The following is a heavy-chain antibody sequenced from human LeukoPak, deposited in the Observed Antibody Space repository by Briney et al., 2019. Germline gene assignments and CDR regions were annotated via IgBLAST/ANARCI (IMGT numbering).Heavy chain of an antibody. CDR3: AREAGPAYCSTTSCLNWFDP. CDR2: IKQDGSEK. D-gene: IGHD2-2*01. Sequence: GGSLRLSCEASRFTFSSSWMSWVRKAPGKGLEWLDNIKQDGSEKYYVDSVKGRFTISRDNAKISLYLEMNSLRAEDTAVYYCAREAGPAYCSTTSCLNWFDPWGQGTLVTVSS. J-gene: IGHJ5*02. CDR1: RFTFSSSW. V-gene: IGHV3-7*05.